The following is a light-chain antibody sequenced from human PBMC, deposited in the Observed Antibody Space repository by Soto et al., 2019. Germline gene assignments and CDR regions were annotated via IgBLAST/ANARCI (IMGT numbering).Light chain of an antibody. J-gene: IGKJ2*01. Sequence: DIRITQAPASVSASVGDRVTISCRASQSISTYLNWYQQKVGKDPKVLIYAASSLLGGVASRFSGSGSGTAFTLIISGLQHEDFANYYCQQSYHTAHTFGQGTKLDIK. V-gene: IGKV1-39*01. CDR1: QSISTY. CDR2: AAS. CDR3: QQSYHTAHT.